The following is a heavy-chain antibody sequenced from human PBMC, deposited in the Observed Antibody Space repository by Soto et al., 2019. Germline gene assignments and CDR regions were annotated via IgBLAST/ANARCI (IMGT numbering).Heavy chain of an antibody. V-gene: IGHV1-18*01. J-gene: IGHJ4*02. Sequence: QVQLVQSGGEVKKPGASVKVSCKASGYTFSTYAISWVRQAPGQGLEWMGWINAYNGNTKDEQKLQGRVTMTTDTSTSTAYMELRSLRSDDTAVYYCARESPPADYWGQGTLVTVSS. CDR1: GYTFSTYA. CDR3: ARESPPADY. CDR2: INAYNGNT.